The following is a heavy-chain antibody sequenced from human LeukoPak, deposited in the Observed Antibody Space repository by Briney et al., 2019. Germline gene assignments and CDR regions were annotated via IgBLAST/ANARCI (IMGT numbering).Heavy chain of an antibody. V-gene: IGHV3-23*01. CDR3: AKYGDSTPRYYYYGMDV. CDR1: GFTFSSYA. D-gene: IGHD4-17*01. Sequence: AGGSLRLSCAASGFTFSSYAMSWVRQAPGKGLEWVLAISGSGGSTYYADSVEGRLTISRDNSKNTLYLQMNSLRAEDTAVYYCAKYGDSTPRYYYYGMDVWGQGTTVAVSS. CDR2: ISGSGGST. J-gene: IGHJ6*02.